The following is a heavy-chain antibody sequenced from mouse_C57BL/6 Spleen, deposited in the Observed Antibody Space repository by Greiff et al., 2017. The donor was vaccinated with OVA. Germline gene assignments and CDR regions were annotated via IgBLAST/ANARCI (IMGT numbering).Heavy chain of an antibody. D-gene: IGHD1-1*01. CDR1: GYTFTSYW. J-gene: IGHJ1*03. CDR3: ARGGSSFDWYFDV. Sequence: QVQLKQPGTELVKPGASVKLSCKASGYTFTSYWMHWVKQRPGQGLEWIGNINPSNGGTNYNEKFKSKATLTVDKSSSTAYMQLSSLTSEDSAVYYCARGGSSFDWYFDVWGTGTTVTVSS. CDR2: INPSNGGT. V-gene: IGHV1-53*01.